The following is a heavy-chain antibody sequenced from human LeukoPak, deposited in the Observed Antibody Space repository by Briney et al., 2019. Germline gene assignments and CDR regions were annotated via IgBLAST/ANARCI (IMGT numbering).Heavy chain of an antibody. V-gene: IGHV4-39*01. CDR3: ARHAGGISATGTRPFDY. J-gene: IGHJ4*02. CDR2: IYYSGST. Sequence: SETLSLTRTVSGASFSSSTYYWGWIRQPPGKGLEWIGSIYYSGSTYYNPSLKSRVTMSVDTSKNQFSLKLSSVTAADTAVYYCARHAGGISATGTRPFDYWGQGTLVTVSS. D-gene: IGHD6-13*01. CDR1: GASFSSSTYY.